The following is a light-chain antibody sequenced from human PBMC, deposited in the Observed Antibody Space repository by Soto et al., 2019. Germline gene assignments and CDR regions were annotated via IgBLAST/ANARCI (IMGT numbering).Light chain of an antibody. V-gene: IGKV1-5*03. J-gene: IGKJ2*01. CDR1: QSITTW. CDR3: QQYNDYPYT. CDR2: KAT. Sequence: DIQMTQSPSTLSASVGDRVTITCRASQSITTWLAWYQQKPGKAPKLLIYKATTLQSGVPSRFSGSGSGTEFSLTISSLQSEDFAIYYCQQYNDYPYTFGQGTKLEIK.